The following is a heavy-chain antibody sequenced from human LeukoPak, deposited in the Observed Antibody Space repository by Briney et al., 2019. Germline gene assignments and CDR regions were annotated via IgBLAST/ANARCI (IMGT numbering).Heavy chain of an antibody. CDR1: GYTFTGYY. CDR2: FNPNSGGT. CDR3: AREYGSGYYYVYLDY. D-gene: IGHD3-10*01. J-gene: IGHJ4*02. Sequence: GASVKVSCKASGYTFTGYYIHWVRQPPGQGLEWMGWFNPNSGGTDSAQKFQGRVTMTGDTPISTAYMELRGLTSDDTAIYYCAREYGSGYYYVYLDYWGQGTLVTVSS. V-gene: IGHV1-2*02.